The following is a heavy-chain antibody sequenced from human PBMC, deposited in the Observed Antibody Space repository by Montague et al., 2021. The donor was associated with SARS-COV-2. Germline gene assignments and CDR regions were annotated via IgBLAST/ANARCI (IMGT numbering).Heavy chain of an antibody. Sequence: YSGSTSYNPSLKSRVTMSVDTSKNQFSLNLTSVTAADTAVYYCARGGVVWTFDYWGRGVLVTVSS. J-gene: IGHJ4*02. D-gene: IGHD3-3*01. CDR3: ARGGVVWTFDY. V-gene: IGHV4-59*09. CDR2: YSGST.